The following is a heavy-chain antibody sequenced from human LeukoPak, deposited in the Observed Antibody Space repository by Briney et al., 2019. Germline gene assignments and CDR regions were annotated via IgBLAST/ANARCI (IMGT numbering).Heavy chain of an antibody. CDR3: ASPYCGGDCYYYYGMDV. D-gene: IGHD2-21*02. CDR1: GFTFSSYS. Sequence: GGSRRLSCAASGFTFSSYSMNWVRQAPGKGLEWVSSISSSSSYIYYADSVKGRFTVSRDNAKNSLYLQMNSLRAEDTAVYYCASPYCGGDCYYYYGMDVWGQGTTVTVSS. J-gene: IGHJ6*02. CDR2: ISSSSSYI. V-gene: IGHV3-21*01.